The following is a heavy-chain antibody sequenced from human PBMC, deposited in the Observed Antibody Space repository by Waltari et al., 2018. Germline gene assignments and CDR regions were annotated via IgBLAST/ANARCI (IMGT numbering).Heavy chain of an antibody. J-gene: IGHJ4*02. CDR2: VKTEYCNT. CDR1: GYRFTSYG. V-gene: IGHV1-18*01. D-gene: IGHD3-3*01. Sequence: QVHLVQSGTEVKQPGASVKVSCKASGYRFTSYGITWVRQAPGQGLEWMGWVKTEYCNTNYGQELQCRRTMTTDTITTTAYMELRGLRADDSALYFCARDAFRFLDFWGQGTLVTVSS. CDR3: ARDAFRFLDF.